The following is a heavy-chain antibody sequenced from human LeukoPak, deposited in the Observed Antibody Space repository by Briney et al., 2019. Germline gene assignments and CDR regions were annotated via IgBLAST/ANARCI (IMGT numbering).Heavy chain of an antibody. V-gene: IGHV3-11*01. Sequence: GGSLRLSCAASGFTFSDYYMSWIRQAPGKGLEWVSYISNSGGATNYGDSVRGRFTISRDNSKNSLYLEMNSLGAEDTAIYYCARESYYGSGTYFNFDYWGQGILVTVSS. J-gene: IGHJ4*02. CDR2: ISNSGGAT. CDR3: ARESYYGSGTYFNFDY. CDR1: GFTFSDYY. D-gene: IGHD3-10*01.